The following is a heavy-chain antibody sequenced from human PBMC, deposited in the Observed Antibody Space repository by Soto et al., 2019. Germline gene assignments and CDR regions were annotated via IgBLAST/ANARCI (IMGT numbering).Heavy chain of an antibody. V-gene: IGHV4-31*03. D-gene: IGHD4-17*01. J-gene: IGHJ4*02. CDR2: IYYSGST. CDR3: ARAPYGDYPDYFDY. Sequence: QVQLQESGPGLVKPSQTLSLTCTVSGGSISSGGYYWSWIRQHPGKGLEWIGYIYYSGSTYYNPSPNGRVTIAVDTSKNHFSRKLSSVTAADTAVYYCARAPYGDYPDYFDYWGQGTLVTVSS. CDR1: GGSISSGGYY.